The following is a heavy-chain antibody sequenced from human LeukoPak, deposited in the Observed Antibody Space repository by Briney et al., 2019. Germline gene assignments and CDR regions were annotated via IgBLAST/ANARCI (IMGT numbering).Heavy chain of an antibody. CDR1: GFTFSSYW. CDR3: ARDHPGYCSGGSCYLFDY. V-gene: IGHV3-74*01. CDR2: INSDGSST. Sequence: PGGSLRLSCAASGFTFSSYWMHWVRQAPGKGLVWVSRINSDGSSTSYADSVKGRSTISRDNAKNTLYLQMNSLRAEDTAVYYCARDHPGYCSGGSCYLFDYWGQGTLVTVSS. J-gene: IGHJ4*02. D-gene: IGHD2-15*01.